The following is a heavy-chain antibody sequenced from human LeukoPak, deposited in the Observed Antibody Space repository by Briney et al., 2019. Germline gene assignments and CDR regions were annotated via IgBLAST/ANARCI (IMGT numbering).Heavy chain of an antibody. V-gene: IGHV3-21*01. CDR2: ISSSSSYI. CDR3: AVLPPFDY. Sequence: PGGSLRLSCAASGFTFSSYAMSWVRQAAGKGLEWVSSISSSSSYIYYADSVKGRFTISRDNAKNSLYLQMNSLRAEDTAVYYCAVLPPFDYWGQGTLVTVSS. CDR1: GFTFSSYA. J-gene: IGHJ4*02.